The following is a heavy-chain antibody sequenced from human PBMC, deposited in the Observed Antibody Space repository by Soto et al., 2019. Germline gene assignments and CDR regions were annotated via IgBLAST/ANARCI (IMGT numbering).Heavy chain of an antibody. D-gene: IGHD1-26*01. J-gene: IGHJ5*02. CDR1: GYSISSSNW. CDR3: ATVVGATTGWFDP. CDR2: IYYSGST. V-gene: IGHV4-28*01. Sequence: ENLSLTCAVSGYSISSSNWWGWIRHPPGKGLEWIGYIYYSGSTYYNPSLKSRVTMSVDTSQNQFSLKLSSVTAVDTAVYYCATVVGATTGWFDPWGQGTMTTVS.